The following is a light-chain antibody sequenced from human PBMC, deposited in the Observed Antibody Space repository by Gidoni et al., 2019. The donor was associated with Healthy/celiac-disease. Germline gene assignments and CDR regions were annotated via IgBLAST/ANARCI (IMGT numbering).Light chain of an antibody. CDR1: QSISSW. CDR3: QQYNSYPYT. J-gene: IGKJ2*01. CDR2: DAS. V-gene: IGKV1-5*01. Sequence: DIQMTQSPSTLSADVGDRVTITCRASQSISSWLAWYQQKPGKAPKLLIYDASSLESGVPSRFRGSGSGPEFTLTISSLPPDDFATYYCQQYNSYPYTFXQXTKLEIK.